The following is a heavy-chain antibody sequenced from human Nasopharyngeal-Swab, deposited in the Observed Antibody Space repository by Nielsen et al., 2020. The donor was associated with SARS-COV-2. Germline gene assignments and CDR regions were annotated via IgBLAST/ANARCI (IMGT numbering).Heavy chain of an antibody. V-gene: IGHV3-21*01. CDR1: GFTFSSYA. J-gene: IGHJ5*02. D-gene: IGHD3-10*01. CDR2: ISSSSSYI. CDR3: ARDTRFPNWFDP. Sequence: GGSLRLSCAASGFTFSSYAMSWVRQAPGKGLEWVSSISSSSSYIYYADSVKGRFTISRDNAKNSLYLQMNSLRAEDTAVYYCARDTRFPNWFDPWGQGTLVTVSS.